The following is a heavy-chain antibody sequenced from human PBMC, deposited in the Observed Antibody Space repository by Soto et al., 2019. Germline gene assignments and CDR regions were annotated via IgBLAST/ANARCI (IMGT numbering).Heavy chain of an antibody. CDR3: ARGPPPI. CDR2: IYHSGST. CDR1: GGSISSGGYS. Sequence: SDTLSLTCAVSGGSISSGGYSWSWIRQPPGKGLEWIGYIYHSGSTYYNPSLKSRVTISVDTSKNQFSLKLSSVTAADTAVYYCARGPPPIWGQGTLVPVSS. V-gene: IGHV4-30-2*05. J-gene: IGHJ4*02.